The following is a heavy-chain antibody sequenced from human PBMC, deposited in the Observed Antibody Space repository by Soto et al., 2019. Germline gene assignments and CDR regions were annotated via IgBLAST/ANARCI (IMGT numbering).Heavy chain of an antibody. CDR3: AKDNGSGCDWLRVGDASDI. CDR1: GFTFSSYG. CDR2: ISYDGSNK. D-gene: IGHD5-12*01. V-gene: IGHV3-30*18. Sequence: QVQLVESGGGVVQPGRSLRLSCAASGFTFSSYGMHWVRQAPGKGLEWVAVISYDGSNKYYADSVKGRLTISRDNSKNTLSLQMNRLRGEDTAVYYCAKDNGSGCDWLRVGDASDIWGQGTMVTVSS. J-gene: IGHJ3*02.